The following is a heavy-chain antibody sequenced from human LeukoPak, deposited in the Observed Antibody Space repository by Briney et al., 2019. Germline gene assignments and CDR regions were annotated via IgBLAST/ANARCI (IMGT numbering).Heavy chain of an antibody. J-gene: IGHJ4*02. Sequence: SETLSLTCTVSGGSISSGDYYWSWIRQPPGKGLEWIGYIYYSGSTYYNPSLKSRVTISVDTSKNQFSLKLRSVTAADTAVYYCARRRRIAAAEFDYWGQGTLVTVSS. CDR3: ARRRRIAAAEFDY. CDR1: GGSISSGDYY. D-gene: IGHD6-13*01. CDR2: IYYSGST. V-gene: IGHV4-30-4*01.